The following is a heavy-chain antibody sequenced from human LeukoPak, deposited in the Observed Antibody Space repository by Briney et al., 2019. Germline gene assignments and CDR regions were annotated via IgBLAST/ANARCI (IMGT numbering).Heavy chain of an antibody. V-gene: IGHV1-18*04. CDR1: GYTFTSYG. CDR2: ISAYNGNT. D-gene: IGHD3-10*01. J-gene: IGHJ4*02. CDR3: ARDRLYYYGSGSDY. Sequence: GASVKVSCKASGYTFTSYGISWVRQAPGQGLEWMGWISAYNGNTNYAQKLQGRVTMTTDTSTSIAYMELRSLRSDDTAVYYCARDRLYYYGSGSDYWGQGTLVTVSS.